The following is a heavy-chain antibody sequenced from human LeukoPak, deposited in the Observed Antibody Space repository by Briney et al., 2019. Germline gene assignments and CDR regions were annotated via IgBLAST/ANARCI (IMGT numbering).Heavy chain of an antibody. CDR2: ISSSGSTI. CDR1: GFTFSSYE. Sequence: SGGSLRLSCAASGFTFSSYEMNWVRQAPGKGLEWVSYISSSGSTIYYADSVKGRFTISRDNAKNSLYLQMNSLRAEDTALYYCARELVDSDAFDIWGQGTMVTVSS. J-gene: IGHJ3*02. V-gene: IGHV3-48*03. CDR3: ARELVDSDAFDI. D-gene: IGHD5-12*01.